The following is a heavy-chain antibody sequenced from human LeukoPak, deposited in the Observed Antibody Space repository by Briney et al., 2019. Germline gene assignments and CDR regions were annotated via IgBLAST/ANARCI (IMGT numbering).Heavy chain of an antibody. V-gene: IGHV3-23*01. Sequence: GGSLRLSCAAYGFTFSSNAMSWVRQAPGKGLEWVSAISGSGGSTYYADSVKGRFTISRDNSKNTLYLQMNSLRAEDTAVYYCAKDRGPYCSSTSCYPDAFDIWGQGTMVTVSS. D-gene: IGHD2-2*01. CDR1: GFTFSSNA. CDR2: ISGSGGST. J-gene: IGHJ3*02. CDR3: AKDRGPYCSSTSCYPDAFDI.